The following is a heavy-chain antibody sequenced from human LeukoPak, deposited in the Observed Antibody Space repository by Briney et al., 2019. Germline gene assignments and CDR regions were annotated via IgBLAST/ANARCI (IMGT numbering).Heavy chain of an antibody. Sequence: ASVKVSCKASGYTFTGYYMHWVRQAPGQGLEWMGGIIPIFGTANYTQKFQGRVTITADESTSTAYMELSSLRSEDTAVYYCARDSRGPSSIFGVVPYYYYMDVWGKGTTVTVSS. CDR1: GYTFTGYY. V-gene: IGHV1-69*13. D-gene: IGHD3-3*01. J-gene: IGHJ6*03. CDR3: ARDSRGPSSIFGVVPYYYYMDV. CDR2: IIPIFGTA.